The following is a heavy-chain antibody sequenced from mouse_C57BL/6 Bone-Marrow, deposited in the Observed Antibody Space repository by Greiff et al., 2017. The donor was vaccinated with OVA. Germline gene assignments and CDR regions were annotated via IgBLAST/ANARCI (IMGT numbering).Heavy chain of an antibody. Sequence: QVQLQQSGAELARPGASVKLSCKASGYTFTSYGISWVKQRTGQGLEWIGEIYPRSGNTYYNEKFKGKATLTADKSSSTAYMELRSLTSEYSAVYFCAREDYYGSSPDYWGQGTTLTVSS. D-gene: IGHD1-1*01. CDR2: IYPRSGNT. J-gene: IGHJ2*01. CDR1: GYTFTSYG. V-gene: IGHV1-81*01. CDR3: AREDYYGSSPDY.